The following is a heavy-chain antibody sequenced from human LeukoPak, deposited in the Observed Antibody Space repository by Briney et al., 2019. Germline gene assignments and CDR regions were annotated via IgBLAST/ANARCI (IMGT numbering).Heavy chain of an antibody. CDR3: ARPLEWLLLGRGAFDI. CDR2: IYYSGST. D-gene: IGHD3-3*01. J-gene: IGHJ3*02. Sequence: SETLSLTCTVSGGSISSSSYYWGWIRQPPGKGLEWIGSIYYSGSTYYNPSPKSRVTISVDTSKNQFSLELSSVTAADTAVYYCARPLEWLLLGRGAFDIWGQGTMVTVSS. V-gene: IGHV4-39*01. CDR1: GGSISSSSYY.